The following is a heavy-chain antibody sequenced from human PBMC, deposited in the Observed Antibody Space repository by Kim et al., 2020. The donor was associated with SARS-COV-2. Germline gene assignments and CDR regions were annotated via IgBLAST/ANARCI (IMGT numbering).Heavy chain of an antibody. D-gene: IGHD3-10*01. J-gene: IGHJ6*02. V-gene: IGHV1-24*01. CDR1: GYTLTELS. CDR2: FHPEDGET. Sequence: ASVKVSCKVSGYTLTELSMHWVRQAPGKGLEWMGGFHPEDGETIYAQKFQGRVTMTEDTSTDTAYMQLSSLRSEDTAVYYCATDLYGSGSYYISGMDVWGQGTTVTVSS. CDR3: ATDLYGSGSYYISGMDV.